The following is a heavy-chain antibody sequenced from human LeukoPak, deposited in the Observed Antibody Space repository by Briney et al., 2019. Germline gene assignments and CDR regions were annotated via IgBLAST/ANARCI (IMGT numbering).Heavy chain of an antibody. CDR1: GYIFTGYN. CDR2: ISPNNGGT. Sequence: ASVKVSCKASGYIFTGYNLHWVRQAPGQGPEWMGRISPNNGGTDFAQNFQGRVIMTRDTSIRTAYLELSNLRSDDTAVYYCTRGAFFLDYWGQGTLVTVSS. D-gene: IGHD3-3*01. J-gene: IGHJ4*02. CDR3: TRGAFFLDY. V-gene: IGHV1-2*06.